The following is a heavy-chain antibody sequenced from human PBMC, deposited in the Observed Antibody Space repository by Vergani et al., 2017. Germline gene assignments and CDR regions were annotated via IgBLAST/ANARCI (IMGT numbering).Heavy chain of an antibody. D-gene: IGHD2-2*01. J-gene: IGHJ3*01. CDR3: AREYSSTSGRAFDF. CDR1: GFDFSSYI. CDR2: VSTGTKSQ. V-gene: IGHV3-48*01. Sequence: QLVESGGGWVQPGGSLRLSCVVSGFDFSSYIMNWVRQAPGKGLEWVSFVSTGTKSQSYAASVKGRFTISRDSAKNSLYLQMDSLRAADTAVYYCAREYSSTSGRAFDFWGQGTKVTVSS.